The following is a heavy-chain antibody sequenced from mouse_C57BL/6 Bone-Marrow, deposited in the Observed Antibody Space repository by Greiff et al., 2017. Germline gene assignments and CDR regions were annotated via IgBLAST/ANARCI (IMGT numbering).Heavy chain of an antibody. V-gene: IGHV14-4*01. CDR3: TTPFYYGSSFYWYFDV. J-gene: IGHJ1*03. CDR1: GFNIKDDY. CDR2: IDPENGDT. Sequence: SGAELVRPGASVKLSCTASGFNIKDDYMHWVKQRPEQGLEWIGWIDPENGDTEYASKFQGKATITADTSSNTAYLQLSSLTSEDTAVYYCTTPFYYGSSFYWYFDVWGTGTTVTVSS. D-gene: IGHD1-1*01.